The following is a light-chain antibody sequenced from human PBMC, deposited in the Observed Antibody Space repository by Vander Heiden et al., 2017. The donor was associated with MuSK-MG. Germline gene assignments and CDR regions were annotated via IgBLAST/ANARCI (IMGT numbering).Light chain of an antibody. CDR3: QAWDSSVV. J-gene: IGLJ2*01. Sequence: SYELTQPPSVSVSPGQTASITCSGDKLGDKYAFWYQQKPGQSPVLVIYQASKRPSGLPERFSGSNSGNTATLTIRGTQAMDEADYYCQAWDSSVVFGGGTKLTVL. V-gene: IGLV3-1*01. CDR1: KLGDKY. CDR2: QAS.